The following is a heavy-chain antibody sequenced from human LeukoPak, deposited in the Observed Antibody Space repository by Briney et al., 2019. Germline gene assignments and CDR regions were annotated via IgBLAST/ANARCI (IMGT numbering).Heavy chain of an antibody. CDR1: GGSISSSSYY. CDR3: ARRGYGSGTWFDP. CDR2: IYYSGST. D-gene: IGHD3-10*01. Sequence: SETLSLTCTVSGGSISSSSYYWGWIRQPPGKGLEWIGSIYYSGSTYCNPSLKSRVTISVDTSKNQFSLKLSSVTAADTAVYYCARRGYGSGTWFDPWGQGTLVTVSS. J-gene: IGHJ5*02. V-gene: IGHV4-39*01.